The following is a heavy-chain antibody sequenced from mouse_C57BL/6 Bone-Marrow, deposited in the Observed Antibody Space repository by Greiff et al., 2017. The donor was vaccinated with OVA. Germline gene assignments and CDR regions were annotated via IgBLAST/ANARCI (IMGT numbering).Heavy chain of an antibody. J-gene: IGHJ1*03. CDR1: GFTFSDYY. CDR3: ARLTGTWYCDV. Sequence: EVKLVESGGGLVQPGGSLKLSCAASGFTFSDYYMYWVRQTPEKRLEWVAYISNGGGSTYYPDTVKGRFTISRDNAKNTLYLQMSRLKSEDTAMYYCARLTGTWYCDVWGTGTTVTVSS. V-gene: IGHV5-12*01. CDR2: ISNGGGST. D-gene: IGHD4-1*01.